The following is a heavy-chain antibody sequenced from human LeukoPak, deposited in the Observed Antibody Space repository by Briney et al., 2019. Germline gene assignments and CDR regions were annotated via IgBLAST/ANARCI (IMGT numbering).Heavy chain of an antibody. V-gene: IGHV3-74*01. J-gene: IGHJ6*03. CDR3: YGSGSYLVANYYYYMDV. Sequence: PGGSLRLPCAASGFTFSSYWMHWVRQAPGKGLVWVSRINSDGSSTSYADSVKGRFTISRDNAKNTLYLQMNSLRAEDTAVYYCYGSGSYLVANYYYYMDVWGKGTTVTVSS. D-gene: IGHD3-10*01. CDR2: INSDGSST. CDR1: GFTFSSYW.